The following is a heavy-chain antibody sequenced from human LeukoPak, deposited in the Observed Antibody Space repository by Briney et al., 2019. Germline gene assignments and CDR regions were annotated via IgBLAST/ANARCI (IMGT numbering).Heavy chain of an antibody. Sequence: SVKDSCKASGGTLSSYAISWVRQAPGQGLEWMGRIIPIFGIANYAQKFQGRVTITADKSTSTAYMELSSLRAEDTAVYFCARIYCSGGSCYSFDPWGQGTLVTVSS. CDR2: IIPIFGIA. D-gene: IGHD2-15*01. V-gene: IGHV1-69*04. CDR3: ARIYCSGGSCYSFDP. CDR1: GGTLSSYA. J-gene: IGHJ5*02.